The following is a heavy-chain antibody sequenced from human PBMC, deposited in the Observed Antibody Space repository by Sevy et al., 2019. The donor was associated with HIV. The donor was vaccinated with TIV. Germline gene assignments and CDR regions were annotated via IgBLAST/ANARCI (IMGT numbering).Heavy chain of an antibody. CDR2: FYYSEST. D-gene: IGHD6-19*01. V-gene: IGHV4-39*01. Sequence: SETLSLTCTVSGGSISISSYYWGWIRQPSGKGLEWIGSFYYSESTYYNPSLKSRVTISVDTSKNQFSLKLSSVTAADTAVYYCASPFRAVAGSYYFDYWGQGTLVTVSS. CDR3: ASPFRAVAGSYYFDY. J-gene: IGHJ4*02. CDR1: GGSISISSYY.